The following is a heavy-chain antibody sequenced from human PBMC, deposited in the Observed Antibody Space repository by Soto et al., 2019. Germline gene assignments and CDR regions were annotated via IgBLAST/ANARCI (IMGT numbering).Heavy chain of an antibody. CDR2: IYYRGST. V-gene: IGHV4-59*11. CDR3: ARMRPTGWHDYYFYGMDV. CDR1: GGSLSDHY. Sequence: QVQLQESGPGLVKPSETLSLTCSVSGGSLSDHYWTWIRQSPGKALEWIGCIYYRGSTYYNPSLKSRVTISVDTSKSQSSLRLSSVTAADTAVYYCARMRPTGWHDYYFYGMDVWGQGTTVTVSS. D-gene: IGHD6-19*01. J-gene: IGHJ6*02.